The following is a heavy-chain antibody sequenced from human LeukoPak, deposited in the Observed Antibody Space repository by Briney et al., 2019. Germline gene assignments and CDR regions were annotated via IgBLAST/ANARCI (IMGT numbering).Heavy chain of an antibody. CDR2: INHSGST. Sequence: PSEALSLTCAVYGGSFSGYYWSWIRQPPGKGLEWIGEINHSGSTNYNPSLKSRVTISVDTSKNQFSLKLSSVTAADTAVYYCARGRERVTIFGVVRFHAFDIWGQGTMVTVSS. CDR1: GGSFSGYY. CDR3: ARGRERVTIFGVVRFHAFDI. J-gene: IGHJ3*02. V-gene: IGHV4-34*01. D-gene: IGHD3-3*01.